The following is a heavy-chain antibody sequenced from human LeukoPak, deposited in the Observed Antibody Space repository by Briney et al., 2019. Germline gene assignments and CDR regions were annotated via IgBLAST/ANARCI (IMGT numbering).Heavy chain of an antibody. D-gene: IGHD2-2*01. J-gene: IGHJ6*03. CDR3: ARDPFCSSTSFYAGYYYYHYMDV. Sequence: ASVKVSSKASGYSFTSHGISWVRQAPGQGLEWMGWIRTYNGNTNYAQKLQGRVTMTTDTSTSTAYMELRSLRSDDTAVYYCARDPFCSSTSFYAGYYYYHYMDVWGKGTTVTVSS. CDR1: GYSFTSHG. CDR2: IRTYNGNT. V-gene: IGHV1-18*01.